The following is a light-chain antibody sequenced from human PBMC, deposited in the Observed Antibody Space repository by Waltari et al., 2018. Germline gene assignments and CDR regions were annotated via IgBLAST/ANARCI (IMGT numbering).Light chain of an antibody. Sequence: IQLTQSPSFLSASVGDRVTITCRASQGISSYLDWFQQKPGKAPKLLIYAASTLQSGVPSRFSGSGSGTEFTLTISSLQPEDFATYYCHQVNAYPLTFGGGTKVEIK. CDR3: HQVNAYPLT. CDR2: AAS. CDR1: QGISSY. J-gene: IGKJ4*01. V-gene: IGKV1-9*01.